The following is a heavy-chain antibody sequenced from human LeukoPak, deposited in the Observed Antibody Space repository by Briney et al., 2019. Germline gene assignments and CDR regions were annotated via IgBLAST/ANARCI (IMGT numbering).Heavy chain of an antibody. J-gene: IGHJ4*02. D-gene: IGHD6-19*01. CDR1: GGSISPYY. CDR3: ARDLKIGYNSGWYSFDY. V-gene: IGHV4-59*01. Sequence: TSETLSLTCTVSGGSISPYYWSWIRQPPGKGLEWIGYIYYSGTTSYNPSLKSRVTMSVDTSKNQFSLKLNSVTAADTAMYYCARDLKIGYNSGWYSFDYWGQGILVTVSS. CDR2: IYYSGTT.